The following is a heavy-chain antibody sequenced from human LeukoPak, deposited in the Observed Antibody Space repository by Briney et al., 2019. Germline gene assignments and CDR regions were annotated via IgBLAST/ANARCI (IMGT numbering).Heavy chain of an antibody. CDR3: AKIGRPTAYYYMDV. J-gene: IGHJ6*03. Sequence: PGGSLRLSCAASGFTFSSYGMHWVRQAPGKGLEWVAVIWYDGSNKYYADSVKGRFTISRENSKNTLYLQMNSLRAEDTAVYYCAKIGRPTAYYYMDVWGKGTTVTVSS. D-gene: IGHD3/OR15-3a*01. CDR2: IWYDGSNK. CDR1: GFTFSSYG. V-gene: IGHV3-33*06.